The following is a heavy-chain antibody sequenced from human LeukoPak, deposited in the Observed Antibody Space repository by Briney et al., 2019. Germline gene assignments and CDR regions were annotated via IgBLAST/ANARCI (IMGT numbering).Heavy chain of an antibody. CDR2: ISAYNGNT. Sequence: ASVKVSCKASGYTFISYGIAWVRQAPGQGLEWMGWISAYNGNTNYAQNLQGRVTMTTDTSTSTAYMELRSLRFDDTAVYYCAREMTTVIGDWYDPWGQGTLVIVSS. CDR3: AREMTTVIGDWYDP. D-gene: IGHD4-11*01. V-gene: IGHV1-18*01. J-gene: IGHJ5*02. CDR1: GYTFISYG.